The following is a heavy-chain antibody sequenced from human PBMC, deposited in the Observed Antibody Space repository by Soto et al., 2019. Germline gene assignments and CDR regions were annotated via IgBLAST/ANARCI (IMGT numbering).Heavy chain of an antibody. V-gene: IGHV4-31*03. CDR2: VSSSGNS. CDR3: AVDTTIEGPNWLDP. J-gene: IGHJ5*02. D-gene: IGHD5-18*01. Sequence: SETLSLTCTVSGDSISSATHYWNWIRQHPGKGLEWIGYVSSSGNSYYSPSLKSRVFMSVDTSKNQFSMDLKDVTAADTAVYYCAVDTTIEGPNWLDPWGQGTLVTVSS. CDR1: GDSISSATHY.